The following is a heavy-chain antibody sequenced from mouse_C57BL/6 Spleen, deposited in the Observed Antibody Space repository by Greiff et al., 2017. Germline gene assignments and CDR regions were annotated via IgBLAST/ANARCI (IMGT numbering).Heavy chain of an antibody. CDR1: GFTFSSYG. V-gene: IGHV5-6*01. D-gene: IGHD1-1*01. Sequence: VQLKESGGDLVKPGGSLKLSCAASGFTFSSYGMSWVRQTPDKRLEWVATISSGGSYTYYPDSVKGRFTISRDNAKNTLYLQMSSLKSEDTAMYYCARQALYYGSSPGYFDVWGTGTTVTVSS. CDR2: ISSGGSYT. CDR3: ARQALYYGSSPGYFDV. J-gene: IGHJ1*03.